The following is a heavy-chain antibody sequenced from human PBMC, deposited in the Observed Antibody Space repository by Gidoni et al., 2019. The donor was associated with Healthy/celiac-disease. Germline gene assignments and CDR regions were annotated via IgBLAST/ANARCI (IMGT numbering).Heavy chain of an antibody. CDR1: GFTFSSYE. D-gene: IGHD4-17*01. CDR3: ARDDRDYGGNSVSDY. V-gene: IGHV3-48*03. Sequence: EVQLVESGGGLVQPGGSLRRSCAASGFTFSSYEMNWVRQAPGKGLEWVSYISSSGSTIYYADSVKGRFTISRDNAKNSLYLQMNSLRAEDTAVYYCARDDRDYGGNSVSDYWGQGTLVTVSS. J-gene: IGHJ4*02. CDR2: ISSSGSTI.